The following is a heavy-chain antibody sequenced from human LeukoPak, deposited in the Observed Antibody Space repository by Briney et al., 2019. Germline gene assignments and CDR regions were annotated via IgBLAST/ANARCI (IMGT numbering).Heavy chain of an antibody. J-gene: IGHJ3*01. CDR2: IFHTGST. D-gene: IGHD3-10*01. V-gene: IGHV4-4*02. Sequence: SETLSLTCSVSGDSISSRNWWTWVRQTPEKGLEWIGEIFHTGSTNYNPSVEGRVTISIDKSRNHFSLMLTSVTAADTALYYCARGMWFDTLFSAFDVWGQGTMVSVSS. CDR3: ARGMWFDTLFSAFDV. CDR1: GDSISSRNW.